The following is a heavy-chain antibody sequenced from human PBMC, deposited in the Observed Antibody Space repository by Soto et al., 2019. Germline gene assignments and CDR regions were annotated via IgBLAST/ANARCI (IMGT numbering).Heavy chain of an antibody. J-gene: IGHJ4*02. D-gene: IGHD6-13*01. V-gene: IGHV1-3*01. CDR1: GYTFTSYA. Sequence: ASVKVSCKASGYTFTSYAMHWVRQAPGQRLEWMGWINAGNGNTKYSQKFQGRVTITRDTSASTAYMELSSLRSEDTAVYYCAREPAPYSSSWYGIDYWGQGTLVTVSS. CDR2: INAGNGNT. CDR3: AREPAPYSSSWYGIDY.